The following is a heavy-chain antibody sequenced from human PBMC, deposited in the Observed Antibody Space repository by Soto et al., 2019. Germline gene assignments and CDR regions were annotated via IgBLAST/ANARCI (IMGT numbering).Heavy chain of an antibody. CDR3: ARDILGGSCYVDY. Sequence: GGSLRLSCAASGFTFSSYAMHWVRQAPGKGLEWVAVISYDGSNKYYADSVKGRFTISRDNSKNTLYLQMNSLRAEDTAVYYCARDILGGSCYVDYWGQGTLVTVSS. CDR2: ISYDGSNK. V-gene: IGHV3-30-3*01. J-gene: IGHJ4*02. CDR1: GFTFSSYA. D-gene: IGHD2-15*01.